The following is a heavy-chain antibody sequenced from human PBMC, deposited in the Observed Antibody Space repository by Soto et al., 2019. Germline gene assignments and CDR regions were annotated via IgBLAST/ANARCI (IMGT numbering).Heavy chain of an antibody. D-gene: IGHD1-26*01. CDR3: AMGVGPTCSYNYGTEF. CDR2: IKPGTGTT. Sequence: ASVKVSCKTSGYSFITNAMHWVRQAPGQRLEWLGWIKPGTGTTKYSQKFQGRVNITRDTSASTAYLEVSTLRSEDTAVYFCAMGVGPTCSYNYGTEFWGQGTTVTVSS. V-gene: IGHV1-3*01. J-gene: IGHJ6*02. CDR1: GYSFITNA.